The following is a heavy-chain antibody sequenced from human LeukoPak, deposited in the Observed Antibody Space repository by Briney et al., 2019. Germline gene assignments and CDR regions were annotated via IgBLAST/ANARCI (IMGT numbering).Heavy chain of an antibody. J-gene: IGHJ6*03. Sequence: GGSLRLSCAASEFTFITYWMSWVRQAPGKGLEWVANIKQDGSEKYYVDSVKGRFTISRDNAKNSLYLQMNSLRAEDTAVYYCARAGRKSRGVDIVRKKETGYYYYMDVWGKGTTVTISS. CDR3: ARAGRKSRGVDIVRKKETGYYYYMDV. CDR1: EFTFITYW. D-gene: IGHD2-15*01. V-gene: IGHV3-7*01. CDR2: IKQDGSEK.